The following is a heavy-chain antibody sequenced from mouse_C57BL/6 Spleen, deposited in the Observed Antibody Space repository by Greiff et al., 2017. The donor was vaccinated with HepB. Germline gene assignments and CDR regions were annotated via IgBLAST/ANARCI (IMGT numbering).Heavy chain of an antibody. D-gene: IGHD2-5*01. Sequence: QVQLQQPGAELVMPGASVKLSCKASGYTFTSYWMHGVKQRPGQGLEWIGEIEPSDSYTNYNQKFKGKSTLTVDKSSSTAYMQLSSLTSEDSAVYYCARGAYYSNYADYWGQGTTLTVSS. J-gene: IGHJ2*01. V-gene: IGHV1-69*01. CDR3: ARGAYYSNYADY. CDR2: IEPSDSYT. CDR1: GYTFTSYW.